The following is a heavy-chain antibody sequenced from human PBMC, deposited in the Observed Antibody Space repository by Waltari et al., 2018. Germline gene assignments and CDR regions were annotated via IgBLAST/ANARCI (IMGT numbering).Heavy chain of an antibody. CDR3: ARGSGTTETDWFDP. CDR1: GGSISSGDYY. J-gene: IGHJ5*02. Sequence: QVQLQESGPGLVKPSQTLSLTCTVSGGSISSGDYYWSWIRQPPGKGLEWIGYIYYSGSTYYNPSLKSRDTISVDTSKNQFSLKLSAVTAADTAVYYCARGSGTTETDWFDPWGQGTLVTVSS. V-gene: IGHV4-30-4*08. D-gene: IGHD1-1*01. CDR2: IYYSGST.